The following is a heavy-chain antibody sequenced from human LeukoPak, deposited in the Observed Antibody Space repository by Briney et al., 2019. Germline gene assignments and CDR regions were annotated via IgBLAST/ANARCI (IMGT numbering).Heavy chain of an antibody. CDR2: IYWDDDK. D-gene: IGHD3-22*01. CDR1: GFSLSTSGVG. CDR3: AHTQYYYDSSGHQTGHFDY. J-gene: IGHJ4*02. Sequence: SGPTLVNPTQTLTLTCTFSGFSLSTSGVGVGWIRQPPGRALEWLALIYWDDDKRYSPSLKSRLTITKDTSKNQVVLTMTNMDPVDTATYYCAHTQYYYDSSGHQTGHFDYWGQGTLVTVSS. V-gene: IGHV2-5*02.